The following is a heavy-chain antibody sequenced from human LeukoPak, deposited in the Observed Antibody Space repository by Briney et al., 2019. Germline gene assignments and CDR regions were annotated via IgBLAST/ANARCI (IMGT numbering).Heavy chain of an antibody. CDR2: ILSDGSKE. Sequence: GGSLRLSCAASGFTFSSYGMHWVRQAPGKGLEWVAVILSDGSKEFYTDSVKGRFTISRDNSKNTLYLQMNSLRAEDTAVYYCARGRQQLGLTFDYWGQGTLVTVSS. D-gene: IGHD6-13*01. CDR1: GFTFSSYG. CDR3: ARGRQQLGLTFDY. J-gene: IGHJ4*02. V-gene: IGHV3-33*01.